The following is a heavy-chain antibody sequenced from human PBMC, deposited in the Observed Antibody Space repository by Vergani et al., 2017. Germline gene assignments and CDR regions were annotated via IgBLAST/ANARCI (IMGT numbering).Heavy chain of an antibody. CDR3: ARHVTQDYYNDSDYFDY. J-gene: IGHJ4*02. V-gene: IGHV4-39*01. D-gene: IGHD3-22*01. CDR2: MDYNGRA. Sequence: QLQLQESGPGLVKPSGTLSLTCSVTGGSFFTRRYYWGCIRQPPGKGLEWIGSMDYNGRAYYTPSLRRRVAISIDTSKMKFSLKLYSLTAADTAIYYCARHVTQDYYNDSDYFDYWGLGTLVTVSS. CDR1: GGSFFTRRYY.